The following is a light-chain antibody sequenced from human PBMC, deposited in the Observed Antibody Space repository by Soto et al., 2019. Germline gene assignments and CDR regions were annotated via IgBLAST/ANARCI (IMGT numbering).Light chain of an antibody. J-gene: IGKJ1*01. Sequence: EIVMTQSPATLSVSPGEGATLSCRASQGIGDTLAWYQQKPGQTPRLLIYGASSRDTGIPDRFSGSGSGTDFTLTVTRLEPEDFAVYYCQQYGNSPPGTFGQGTKVDIK. CDR1: QGIGDT. V-gene: IGKV3-20*01. CDR2: GAS. CDR3: QQYGNSPPGT.